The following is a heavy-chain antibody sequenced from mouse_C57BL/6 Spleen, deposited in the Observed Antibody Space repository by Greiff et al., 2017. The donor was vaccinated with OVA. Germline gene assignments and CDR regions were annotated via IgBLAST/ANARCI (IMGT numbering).Heavy chain of an antibody. CDR2: INPYNGGT. CDR3: AREGYGSSYPDY. D-gene: IGHD1-1*01. Sequence: SGPVLVKPGASVKMSCKASGYTFTDYYMNWVKQSHGKSLEWIGVINPYNGGTSYNQKFKGKATLTVDKSSSTAYMELNSLTSEDSAVYYCAREGYGSSYPDYWGQGTTLTVSS. J-gene: IGHJ2*01. V-gene: IGHV1-19*01. CDR1: GYTFTDYY.